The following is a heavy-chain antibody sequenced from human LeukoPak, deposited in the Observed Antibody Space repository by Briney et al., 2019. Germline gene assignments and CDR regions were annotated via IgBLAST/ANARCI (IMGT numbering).Heavy chain of an antibody. CDR1: GFTFSDYY. V-gene: IGHV3-30*02. D-gene: IGHD5-18*01. CDR2: IQYNGTNK. J-gene: IGHJ4*02. Sequence: GGSLRLSCAASGFTFSDYYMSWVRQAPGKGLEWVAFIQYNGTNKDYADSVKGRFTISRDNSKNTVSLQMNSLKPEDTALYYCVKDIRRGYNFGYDQFAYWGQGTLVTVSS. CDR3: VKDIRRGYNFGYDQFAY.